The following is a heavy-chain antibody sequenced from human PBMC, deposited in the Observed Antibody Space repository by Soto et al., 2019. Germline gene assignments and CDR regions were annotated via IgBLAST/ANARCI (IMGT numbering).Heavy chain of an antibody. CDR2: ISPNSGGT. CDR1: GYTFTGYY. V-gene: IGHV1-2*04. CDR3: ARDLEEDIVVVPASYGMDV. D-gene: IGHD2-2*01. J-gene: IGHJ6*02. Sequence: ASVKVSCKASGYTFTGYYMHWVRQAPGQGLEWMGWISPNSGGTNYAQKFQGWVTMTRDTSISTAYMELSRLRSDDTAVYYCARDLEEDIVVVPASYGMDVWGQGTTVTVSS.